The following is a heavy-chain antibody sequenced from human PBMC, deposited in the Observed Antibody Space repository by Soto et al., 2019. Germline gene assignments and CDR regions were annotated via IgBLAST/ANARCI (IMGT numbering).Heavy chain of an antibody. V-gene: IGHV3-33*01. D-gene: IGHD3-10*01. CDR3: ARGPFYYGSGSYPYYIDY. J-gene: IGHJ4*02. CDR2: IWYDGSNK. Sequence: QVQLVESGGGVVQPGRSLRLSCAASGFTFSSYGMHWVRQAPGKGLEWVAVIWYDGSNKYYADSVKGRFTISRDNSKNTLYLQMNGLRAEDTAVYYCARGPFYYGSGSYPYYIDYWGQGTLVTVSS. CDR1: GFTFSSYG.